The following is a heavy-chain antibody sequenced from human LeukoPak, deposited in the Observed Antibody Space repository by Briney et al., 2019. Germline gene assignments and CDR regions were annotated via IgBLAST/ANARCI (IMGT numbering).Heavy chain of an antibody. J-gene: IGHJ4*02. Sequence: GGSLRLSCAASGFTFSSYGMHWVRQAPGKGLEWVAVIWYDGSNKYYADSVKGRFTISRDNSKNTLYLQMNSLRAEDTAVYYCARDRNALLWFRELSILFDYWGQGTLVTVSS. D-gene: IGHD3-10*01. V-gene: IGHV3-33*01. CDR3: ARDRNALLWFRELSILFDY. CDR1: GFTFSSYG. CDR2: IWYDGSNK.